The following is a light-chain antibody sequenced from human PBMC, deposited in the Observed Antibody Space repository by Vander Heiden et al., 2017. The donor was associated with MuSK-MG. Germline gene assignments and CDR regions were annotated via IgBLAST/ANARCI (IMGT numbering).Light chain of an antibody. CDR3: QQSYSTPHT. Sequence: IQMTQSRSSLSASVGDRVTITCRASQSISSYLNWYQQKPGKAPKLLIYAASSLQTGVPSRFSGSGSGTDFTLTISSLQSEDFAIYYCQQSYSTPHTFGEGTKVEIK. CDR2: AAS. CDR1: QSISSY. J-gene: IGKJ1*01. V-gene: IGKV1-39*01.